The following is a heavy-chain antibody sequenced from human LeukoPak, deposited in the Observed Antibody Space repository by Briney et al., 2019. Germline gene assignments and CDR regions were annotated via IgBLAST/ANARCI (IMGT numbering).Heavy chain of an antibody. CDR1: RCTFSSYA. J-gene: IGHJ4*02. CDR2: FITFFGTA. D-gene: IGHD1-26*01. CDR3: ASGSSSDY. V-gene: IGHV1-69*01. Sequence: SVKVSCKASRCTFSSYAISWGRRAPGQRLEGWGGFITFFGTANQAQTFPVRVTITADESTRTAYIALSSLRSEDTDWYYCASGSSSDYWGKGTLVTVSS.